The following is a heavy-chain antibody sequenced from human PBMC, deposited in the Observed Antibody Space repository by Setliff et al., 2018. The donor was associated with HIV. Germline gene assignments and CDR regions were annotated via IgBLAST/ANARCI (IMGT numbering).Heavy chain of an antibody. J-gene: IGHJ6*02. Sequence: PGGSLRLSCAASGFTFNSYAMSWVRQAPGKGLEWVSAISGSGGSTYYADSVRGRFTISRDNSKNTLYLQMNSLRPEDTAVYYCAKDFPPPNGMDVWGQGTTVTVSS. CDR2: ISGSGGST. CDR3: AKDFPPPNGMDV. V-gene: IGHV3-23*01. CDR1: GFTFNSYA.